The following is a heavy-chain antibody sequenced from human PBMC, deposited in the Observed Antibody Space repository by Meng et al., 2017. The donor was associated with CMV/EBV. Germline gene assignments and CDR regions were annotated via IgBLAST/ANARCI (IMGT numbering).Heavy chain of an antibody. CDR1: GFTFDDYA. CDR3: AKDGAPTRAFDY. J-gene: IGHJ4*02. Sequence: SLKISCAASGFTFDDYAMHWVRRAPGKGLEWVSGISWNSGSIGYADSVKGRFTISRDNAKNSLYLQMNSLRAEDTALYYCAKDGAPTRAFDYWGQGTLVTVSS. V-gene: IGHV3-9*01. D-gene: IGHD4/OR15-4a*01. CDR2: ISWNSGSI.